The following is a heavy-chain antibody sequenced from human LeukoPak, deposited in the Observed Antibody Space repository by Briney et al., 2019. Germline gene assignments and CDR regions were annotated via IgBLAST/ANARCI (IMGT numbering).Heavy chain of an antibody. J-gene: IGHJ4*02. Sequence: GGSLRLSCAASGFTFSSYEMNWVRQAPGKGLEWVSYISSSGSTIYYADSVKGRFTISRDNAKNSLYLQMNSLRAEDTAVYYCARSSYSSSWSGGYYFDYWGQGTLVTVSS. CDR1: GFTFSSYE. CDR3: ARSSYSSSWSGGYYFDY. D-gene: IGHD6-13*01. CDR2: ISSSGSTI. V-gene: IGHV3-48*03.